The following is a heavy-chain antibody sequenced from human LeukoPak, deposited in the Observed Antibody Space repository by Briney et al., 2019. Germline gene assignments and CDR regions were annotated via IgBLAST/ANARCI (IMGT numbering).Heavy chain of an antibody. J-gene: IGHJ4*02. V-gene: IGHV3-23*01. CDR3: AKVGTYYYGSGSYSIDY. D-gene: IGHD3-10*01. CDR2: ISGSGGST. Sequence: GGSLRLSCAASGFTFSSYGMSWVRQAPGKGLEWVSAISGSGGSTYYADSVKGRFTISRDNSKNTLYLQMNSLRAEDTAVYYCAKVGTYYYGSGSYSIDYWGQGTLVTVSS. CDR1: GFTFSSYG.